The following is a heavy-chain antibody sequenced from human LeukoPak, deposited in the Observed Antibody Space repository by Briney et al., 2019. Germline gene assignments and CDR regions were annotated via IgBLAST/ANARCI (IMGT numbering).Heavy chain of an antibody. CDR3: ARNGVVANWFDP. V-gene: IGHV1-69*05. Sequence: SVKVSCKASGGTFSSYAISCGRHAPGQGLEWMGGIIPIFDTANYAQKFQGRVTITTDESTSTAYMELSSLRAEDTAVYYCARNGVVANWFDPWGQGTLVTVSS. CDR1: GGTFSSYA. J-gene: IGHJ5*02. D-gene: IGHD3-10*01. CDR2: IIPIFDTA.